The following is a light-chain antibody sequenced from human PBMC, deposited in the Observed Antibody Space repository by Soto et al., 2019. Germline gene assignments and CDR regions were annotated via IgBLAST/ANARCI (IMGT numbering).Light chain of an antibody. V-gene: IGKV3-20*01. CDR3: QQYGSSSRT. Sequence: EIVLKQSPGTLSLSPGERATLSCRASQSVSSYLAWYQQKPGQAPRLLIYGASSRATGIPDRFSCRGSGTDCTLTISRLEPADFAVYYCQQYGSSSRTCGQGTKVEIK. CDR1: QSVSSY. CDR2: GAS. J-gene: IGKJ1*01.